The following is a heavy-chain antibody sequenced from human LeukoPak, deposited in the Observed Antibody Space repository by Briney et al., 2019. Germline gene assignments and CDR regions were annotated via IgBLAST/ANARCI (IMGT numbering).Heavy chain of an antibody. V-gene: IGHV1-2*02. CDR1: GYTFTGHY. J-gene: IGHJ4*02. D-gene: IGHD3-16*02. Sequence: ASVKVSCKASGYTFTGHYMHWVRQAPGQGLEWMGWINPNSGGTNYAQKFQGRVTMTRDTSISTAYMELSRLRSDDTAVYYCARDKTLGELSVDYWGQGTLVTVSS. CDR2: INPNSGGT. CDR3: ARDKTLGELSVDY.